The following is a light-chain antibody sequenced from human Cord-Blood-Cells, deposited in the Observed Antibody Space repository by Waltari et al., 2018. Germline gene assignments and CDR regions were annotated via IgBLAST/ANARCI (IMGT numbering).Light chain of an antibody. V-gene: IGLV2-14*01. CDR2: DVS. CDR3: SSYTSSSTPVV. Sequence: QSALTQPASVSGSPGQSITISCTGTSSDVGGYNYVSWYQQHPGTAPKLMLYDVSNRPSGVSNRFSSSKSGNTASLTISWLQAEDEADYYCSSYTSSSTPVVFGGGTKLTVL. J-gene: IGLJ2*01. CDR1: SSDVGGYNY.